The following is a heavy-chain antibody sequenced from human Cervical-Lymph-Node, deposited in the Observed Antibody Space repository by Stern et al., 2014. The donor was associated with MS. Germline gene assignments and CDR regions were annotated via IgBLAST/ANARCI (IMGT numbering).Heavy chain of an antibody. CDR3: ARDYGDYAFDY. J-gene: IGHJ4*02. D-gene: IGHD4-17*01. CDR1: GYSFTANW. Sequence: EVQLVESGAEVKKPGESLKISCKGSGYSFTANWIAWVRQMPGKGLEWMGIIYPGDSDTIYSPSFQGQFTISADKSISTAYLQWSSLKASDTAMYYCARDYGDYAFDYWGQGTLVTVSS. CDR2: IYPGDSDT. V-gene: IGHV5-51*01.